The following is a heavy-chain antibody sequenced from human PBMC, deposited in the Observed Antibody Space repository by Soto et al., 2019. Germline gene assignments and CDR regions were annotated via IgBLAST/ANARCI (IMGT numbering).Heavy chain of an antibody. CDR2: ITSDGSST. CDR3: ARDQLATNWFDP. Sequence: EVQLVESGGGLVQPGGSLRLSCAASGFTFSSYWMHWVRQAPGKGLVWVSHITSDGSSTNYADSVKGRFIISRDNARNTLDLQMNSLRAEDTAVYYCARDQLATNWFDPWGQGTLVTVSS. CDR1: GFTFSSYW. V-gene: IGHV3-74*01. J-gene: IGHJ5*02.